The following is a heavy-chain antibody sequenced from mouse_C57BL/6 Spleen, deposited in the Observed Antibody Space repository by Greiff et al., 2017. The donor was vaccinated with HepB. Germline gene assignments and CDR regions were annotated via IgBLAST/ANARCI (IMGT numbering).Heavy chain of an antibody. Sequence: EVQLQQSGPELVKPGASVKISCKASGYTFTDYYMNWVKQSHGKSLEWIGDINPNNGGTSYNQKFKGKATLTVDKSSSTAYMELRSLTSEDSAVYYCARSVDGYSSWFAYWGQGTLVTVSA. J-gene: IGHJ3*01. D-gene: IGHD2-3*01. V-gene: IGHV1-26*01. CDR3: ARSVDGYSSWFAY. CDR2: INPNNGGT. CDR1: GYTFTDYY.